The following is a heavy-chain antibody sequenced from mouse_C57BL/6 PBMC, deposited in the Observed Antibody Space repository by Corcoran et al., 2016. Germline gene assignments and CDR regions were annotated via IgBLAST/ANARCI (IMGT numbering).Heavy chain of an antibody. D-gene: IGHD1-1*01. CDR3: ASVITTVSSYWYFDV. CDR1: GYSITSGYY. Sequence: DVQLQESGPGLVKPSQSLSLTCSVTGYSITSGYYWNWIRQFPGNKLEWMGYISYDGSNNYNPSLKNRISITRDTSKNQFFLKLNSVTTEDTATYYCASVITTVSSYWYFDVWGTGTTVTVSS. V-gene: IGHV3-6*01. CDR2: ISYDGSN. J-gene: IGHJ1*03.